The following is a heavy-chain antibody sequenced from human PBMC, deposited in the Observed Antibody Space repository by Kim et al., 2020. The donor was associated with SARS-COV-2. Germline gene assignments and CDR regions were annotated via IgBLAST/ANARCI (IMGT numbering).Heavy chain of an antibody. CDR1: GFTFSSYS. D-gene: IGHD4-17*01. J-gene: IGHJ6*02. CDR2: ISSSSSTI. Sequence: GGSLRLSCAASGFTFSSYSMNWVRQAPGKGLEWVSYISSSSSTIYYADSVKGRFTISRDNAKNSLYLQMNSLRDEDTAVYYCARDRQLVSDYGDYDGYYYYYYGMDVWGQGTTVTVSS. V-gene: IGHV3-48*02. CDR3: ARDRQLVSDYGDYDGYYYYYYGMDV.